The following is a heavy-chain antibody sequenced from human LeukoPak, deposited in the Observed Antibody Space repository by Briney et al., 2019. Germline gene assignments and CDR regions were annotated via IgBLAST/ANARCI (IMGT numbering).Heavy chain of an antibody. Sequence: GGSLRLSCAASGFTFSSYWMSWVRQAPGKGLEWVANMKQDGSEKYYVDSVKGRFTISRDNSKNTLYLQMNSLRAEDTAVYYCAKTGPNPFDWPPDYWGQGTLVTVSS. V-gene: IGHV3-7*01. J-gene: IGHJ4*02. CDR3: AKTGPNPFDWPPDY. D-gene: IGHD3-9*01. CDR2: MKQDGSEK. CDR1: GFTFSSYW.